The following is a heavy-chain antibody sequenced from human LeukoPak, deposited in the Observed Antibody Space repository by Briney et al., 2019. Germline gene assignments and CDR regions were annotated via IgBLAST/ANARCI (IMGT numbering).Heavy chain of an antibody. CDR3: ARHVGGDYVDY. Sequence: SETLSLTCTVSGGSISSGGYYWSWIRQPPGKGLEWIGTIYYSGSTYYNPSLKSRVAISVDTSKNQFSLRLSSVTAADTAVYYCARHVGGDYVDYWGQGTLVTVSS. D-gene: IGHD4-17*01. CDR1: GGSISSGGYY. V-gene: IGHV4-39*01. J-gene: IGHJ4*02. CDR2: IYYSGST.